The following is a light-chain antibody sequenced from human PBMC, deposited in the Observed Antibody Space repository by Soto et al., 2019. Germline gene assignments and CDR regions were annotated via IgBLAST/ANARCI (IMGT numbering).Light chain of an antibody. CDR2: VAS. CDR1: QGLSSW. Sequence: DIQLTQSPSSVSASVGARVTITCRARQGLSSWLAWYQQKPWKAPKLLIYVASTLQSGVPSRFSGSGSGTEFTLTISSLQPEDFATYYCQQASSFPITFGQGTRLEIK. CDR3: QQASSFPIT. V-gene: IGKV1-12*01. J-gene: IGKJ5*01.